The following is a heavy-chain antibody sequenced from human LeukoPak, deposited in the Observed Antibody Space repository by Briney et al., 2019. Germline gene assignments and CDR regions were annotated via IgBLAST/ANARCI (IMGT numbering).Heavy chain of an antibody. CDR3: ARKSSSWYGDI. V-gene: IGHV3-33*08. CDR2: IWYDGSNK. J-gene: IGHJ3*02. Sequence: GGSLRLSCAASGFTLSSYWMHWVRQAPGKGLEWVAVIWYDGSNKHYADSVKGRFTISRDNSKNTLYLQMNSLRAEDTAVYYCARKSSSWYGDIWGQGTMVTVSS. CDR1: GFTLSSYW. D-gene: IGHD6-13*01.